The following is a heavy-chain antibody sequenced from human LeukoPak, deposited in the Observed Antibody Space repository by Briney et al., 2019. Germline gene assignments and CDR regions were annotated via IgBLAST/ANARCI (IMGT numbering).Heavy chain of an antibody. J-gene: IGHJ4*02. V-gene: IGHV3-23*01. D-gene: IGHD2-2*01. CDR1: GFTFSSYG. CDR2: ISGSGGST. Sequence: GTLRLSCAASGFTFSSYGMSWDRQAPGKGLEWVSAISGSGGSTYYADSVKGRFTISRDNSKNTLYLQMNSLRAEDTAVYYCAKFGFCSSTSCPAPYWGQGTLVTVSS. CDR3: AKFGFCSSTSCPAPY.